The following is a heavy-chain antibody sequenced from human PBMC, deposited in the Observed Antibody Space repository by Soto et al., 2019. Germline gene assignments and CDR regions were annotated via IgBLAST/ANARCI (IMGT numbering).Heavy chain of an antibody. CDR3: ARGVSKMSPAYNQRPPYYFDY. Sequence: PSETLSLTCTVSGGSISGGSYFWSWIRQHPGKGLEWIGYIQYSGNTYYNPSLKSRVAISVDTSKNQFSLSLRSVTAADTAVFYCARGVSKMSPAYNQRPPYYFDYWGKGTLVTVSS. V-gene: IGHV4-31*03. CDR1: GGSISGGSYF. CDR2: IQYSGNT. J-gene: IGHJ4*02. D-gene: IGHD1-1*01.